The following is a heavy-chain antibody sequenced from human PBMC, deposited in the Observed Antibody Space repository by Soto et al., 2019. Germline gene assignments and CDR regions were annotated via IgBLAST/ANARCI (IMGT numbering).Heavy chain of an antibody. CDR2: TGATGRTT. Sequence: GVTLRLSCAASGFSLNIYAMTWVRQAPGKGLQWVSTTGATGRTTYYSDSVKGRFTVSRANSKNSLDLQMSNLRAEDTAVYYCATVHNSSRSFDYWDQETLVAVSS. J-gene: IGHJ4*02. V-gene: IGHV3-23*01. D-gene: IGHD1-20*01. CDR3: ATVHNSSRSFDY. CDR1: GFSLNIYA.